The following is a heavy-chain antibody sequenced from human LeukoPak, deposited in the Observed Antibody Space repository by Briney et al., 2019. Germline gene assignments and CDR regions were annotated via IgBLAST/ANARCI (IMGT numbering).Heavy chain of an antibody. Sequence: HPGGSLRLSCTASGFTFNNFWMAWIRQAPGKGLEWVANIKQDGNEKYYIDSVKGRFTISRDNANNSIYLQMNSLRAEDTAVYYCAKSPRPSTMIVVVHYFDYWGQGTLVTVSS. CDR1: GFTFNNFW. CDR3: AKSPRPSTMIVVVHYFDY. V-gene: IGHV3-7*01. J-gene: IGHJ4*02. CDR2: IKQDGNEK. D-gene: IGHD3-22*01.